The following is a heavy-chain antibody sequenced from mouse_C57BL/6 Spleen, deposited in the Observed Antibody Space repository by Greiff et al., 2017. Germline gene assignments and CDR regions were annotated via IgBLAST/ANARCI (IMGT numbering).Heavy chain of an antibody. CDR1: GYTFTSYW. Sequence: QVQLQPPGAELVKPGASVKLSCKASGYTFTSYWMHWVKQRPGQGLEWIGMIHPNSGSTNYNEKFKSKATLTVDKSSSTAYMQLSSLTSEDSAVYYCARELRQYFDVWGTGTTVTVSS. CDR3: ARELRQYFDV. J-gene: IGHJ1*03. CDR2: IHPNSGST. D-gene: IGHD1-2*01. V-gene: IGHV1-64*01.